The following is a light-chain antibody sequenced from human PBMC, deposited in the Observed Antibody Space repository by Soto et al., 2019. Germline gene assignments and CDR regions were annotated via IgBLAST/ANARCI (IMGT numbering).Light chain of an antibody. CDR1: SSNIGNNY. CDR3: ASWDSSLSAVV. J-gene: IGLJ2*01. Sequence: QSVLTQPPSVSAAPGQTVTISCSGSSSNIGNNYVSWFQQFPGTAPKLLIYDNNERPSGIPDRFSGSKSVTSATLGITGLQTGDEADYYCASWDSSLSAVVFGGGTKVTVL. V-gene: IGLV1-51*01. CDR2: DNN.